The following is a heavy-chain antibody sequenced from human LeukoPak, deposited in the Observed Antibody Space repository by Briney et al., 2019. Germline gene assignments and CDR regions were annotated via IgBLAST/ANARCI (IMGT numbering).Heavy chain of an antibody. CDR3: ARGYGHYYFDY. Sequence: SETLSLTCTVSGGSISSGNYYWSWIRQPPGKGLEWIGYIYYSGSTNYNPSLKSRVTISVDTSKNQFSLKLSSVTAADTAVYYCARGYGHYYFDYWGQGTLVTVSS. J-gene: IGHJ4*02. CDR1: GGSISSGNYY. D-gene: IGHD5-18*01. V-gene: IGHV4-61*01. CDR2: IYYSGST.